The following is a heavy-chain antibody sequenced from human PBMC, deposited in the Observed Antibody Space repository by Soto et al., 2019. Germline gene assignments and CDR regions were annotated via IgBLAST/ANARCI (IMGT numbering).Heavy chain of an antibody. J-gene: IGHJ4*02. V-gene: IGHV3-23*01. CDR3: AKVNSGYDHFDY. D-gene: IGHD5-12*01. CDR2: ISGSGGST. CDR1: GFTFSSYA. Sequence: EVQLLESGGGLVQPGGSLRLSCAASGFTFSSYAMSWVRQAPGKGLEWVSAISGSGGSTYYADSVKGRFTISRDNSKNALYLQMNSLRAEDTAVYYCAKVNSGYDHFDYLGQGTLVTVSS.